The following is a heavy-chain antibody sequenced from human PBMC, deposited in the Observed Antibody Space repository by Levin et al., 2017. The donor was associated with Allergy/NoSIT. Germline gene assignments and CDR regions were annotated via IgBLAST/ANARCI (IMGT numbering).Heavy chain of an antibody. V-gene: IGHV1-8*01. CDR2: MNPNSGNT. J-gene: IGHJ6*02. CDR1: GYTFTSYD. CDR3: ARAAGPEYSSSSGPARPPYYYYGMDV. Sequence: GESLKISCKASGYTFTSYDINWVRQATGQGLEWMGWMNPNSGNTGYAQKFQGRVTMTRNTSISTAYMELSSLRSEDTAVYYCARAAGPEYSSSSGPARPPYYYYGMDVWGQGTTVTVSS. D-gene: IGHD6-6*01.